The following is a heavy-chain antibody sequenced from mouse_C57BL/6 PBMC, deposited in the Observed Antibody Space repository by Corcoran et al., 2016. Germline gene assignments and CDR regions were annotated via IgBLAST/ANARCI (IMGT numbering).Heavy chain of an antibody. D-gene: IGHD2-4*01. J-gene: IGHJ4*01. CDR1: GYTFTDYY. CDR3: ARGELRGYAMDY. Sequence: QVQLKQSGAELVRPGASVKLSCKASGYTFTDYYINWVKQGPGQGLEWIARIYPGSGNTYYNEKFKGKATLTAEKSSSTAYMQLSSLTSEDSAVYFCARGELRGYAMDYWGQGTSVTVSS. CDR2: IYPGSGNT. V-gene: IGHV1-76*01.